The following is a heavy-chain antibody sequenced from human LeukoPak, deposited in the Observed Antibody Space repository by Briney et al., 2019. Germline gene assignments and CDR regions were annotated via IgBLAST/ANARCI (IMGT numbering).Heavy chain of an antibody. V-gene: IGHV4-34*01. D-gene: IGHD3-3*01. CDR3: ARVLFWSGYPIFDYYYYYGMDV. CDR1: GGSFSGYY. CDR2: INHSGST. Sequence: SETLSLTCAVYGGSFSGYYWSWIRQPPGKGLEWIGEINHSGSTNYNPSLKSRVTISVDTSKNQFSLKPSSVTAADTAVYYCARVLFWSGYPIFDYYYYYGMDVWGQGTTVTVSS. J-gene: IGHJ6*02.